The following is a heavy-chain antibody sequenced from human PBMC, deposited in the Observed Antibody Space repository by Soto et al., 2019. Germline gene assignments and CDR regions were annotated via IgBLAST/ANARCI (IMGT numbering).Heavy chain of an antibody. CDR2: IYYSGNT. J-gene: IGHJ4*02. CDR3: ARSVGWPFDY. D-gene: IGHD1-26*01. Sequence: SETLSLTCTVSGGSLSNYYWSWIRQPPGKGLEWIGYIYYSGNTNHNPSFSGRVTISLDTSKNQFSLKLSSVTAADTAVYFCARSVGWPFDYWGQGLLVTVSS. V-gene: IGHV4-59*08. CDR1: GGSLSNYY.